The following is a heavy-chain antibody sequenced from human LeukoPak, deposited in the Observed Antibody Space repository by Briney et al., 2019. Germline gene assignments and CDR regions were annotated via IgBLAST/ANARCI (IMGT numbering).Heavy chain of an antibody. CDR3: ARDGHFDF. CDR1: GFXFSSYT. Sequence: GGSLRLSCAASGFXFSSYTINWLRQAPGKGLEWVSSIRTNNYRYGAGSVKGRFTISRDNAKNSLFLQMDSLRAEDTAVYYCARDGHFDFWGQGILVTVSS. V-gene: IGHV3-21*01. CDR2: IRTNNYR. J-gene: IGHJ4*02. D-gene: IGHD3/OR15-3a*01.